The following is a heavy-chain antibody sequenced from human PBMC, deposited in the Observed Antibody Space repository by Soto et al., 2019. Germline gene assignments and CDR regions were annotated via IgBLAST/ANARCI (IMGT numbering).Heavy chain of an antibody. CDR3: ARGGGIVVVTAPYDQ. V-gene: IGHV1-46*03. CDR2: INPSGGYT. Sequence: GASVKVSCKASGYTFTGSYINWVRHAPGQGLEWLGIINPSGGYTTYAQRFLGRVTMTSDTSTSTVHMELGSLTSEDKAVYYCARGGGIVVVTAPYDQWVQGTLVTVT. D-gene: IGHD2-21*02. J-gene: IGHJ4*02. CDR1: GYTFTGSY.